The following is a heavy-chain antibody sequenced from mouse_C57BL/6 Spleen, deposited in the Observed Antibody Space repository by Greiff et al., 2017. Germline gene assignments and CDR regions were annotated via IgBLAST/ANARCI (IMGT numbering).Heavy chain of an antibody. CDR2: ISDGGSYT. J-gene: IGHJ4*01. Sequence: EVQGVESGGGLVKPGGSLKLSCAASGFTFSSYAMSWARQTPEHRLEWVATISDGGSYTYYPDNVKGRFTISRDNAKNNLYLQMSHLKSEDTAMYCCARDGYDGDAMDYWGQGASVTVSS. V-gene: IGHV5-4*01. CDR3: ARDGYDGDAMDY. CDR1: GFTFSSYA. D-gene: IGHD2-2*01.